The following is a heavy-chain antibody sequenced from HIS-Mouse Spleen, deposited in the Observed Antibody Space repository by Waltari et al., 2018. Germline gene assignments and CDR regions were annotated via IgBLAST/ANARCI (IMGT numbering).Heavy chain of an antibody. Sequence: QVQLVESGGGVVKPGRSLRRHWAASGFNVVSHGVHWVRQATGKGLEWVAVISYDGSNKYYADSVKGRFTISRDNSKNTLYLQMNSLRAEDTAVYYCAKASSGWLDYWGQGTLVTVSS. V-gene: IGHV3-30*18. CDR2: ISYDGSNK. J-gene: IGHJ4*02. CDR1: GFNVVSHG. CDR3: AKASSGWLDY. D-gene: IGHD6-19*01.